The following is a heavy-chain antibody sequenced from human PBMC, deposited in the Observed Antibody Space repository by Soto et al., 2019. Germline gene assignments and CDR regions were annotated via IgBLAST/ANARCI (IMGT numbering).Heavy chain of an antibody. Sequence: GGSLRLSCAASGFTFSSYAMSWVRQAPGKGLQWVSAISGSGGSTYYADSVKGRFTISRDNSKNTLYLQMNSLRAEDTAVYYCAKDLGGYPLVVTIFSWAFDIWGQGTMVTVSS. V-gene: IGHV3-23*01. J-gene: IGHJ3*02. D-gene: IGHD2-21*02. CDR1: GFTFSSYA. CDR2: ISGSGGST. CDR3: AKDLGGYPLVVTIFSWAFDI.